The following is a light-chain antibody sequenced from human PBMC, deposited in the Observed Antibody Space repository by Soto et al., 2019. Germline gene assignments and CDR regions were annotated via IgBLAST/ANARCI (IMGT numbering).Light chain of an antibody. CDR3: QQANTFPLT. V-gene: IGKV3-15*01. J-gene: IGKJ5*01. Sequence: EIVMTQSPATLSLSPGERATLSCRASQTIDNTLAWYQRKPGQAPRLLIYDASTRATGVPARFSGSGSGTDFTLTISSLQSEDFATYYCQQANTFPLTFGQGTRLE. CDR2: DAS. CDR1: QTIDNT.